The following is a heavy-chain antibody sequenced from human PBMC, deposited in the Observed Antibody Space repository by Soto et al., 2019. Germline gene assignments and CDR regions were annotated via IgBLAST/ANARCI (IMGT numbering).Heavy chain of an antibody. CDR3: ARPPGSGTLFAN. Sequence: GESLKISCQGSGYSFADSWIGWVRQVPGRGLEWVGIIYPGYSDIRYRPSFQGRVTISADKSVNTAYLQWSSLRASDTAIYYCARPPGSGTLFANWGKGPPFTDPS. J-gene: IGHJ4*02. V-gene: IGHV5-51*01. CDR2: IYPGYSDI. CDR1: GYSFADSW. D-gene: IGHD2-15*01.